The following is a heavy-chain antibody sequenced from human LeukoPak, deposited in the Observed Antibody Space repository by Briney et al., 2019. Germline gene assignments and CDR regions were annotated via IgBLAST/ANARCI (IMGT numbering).Heavy chain of an antibody. Sequence: GGSLRLSCAASGFTFSSYAMHWVRQAPGKGLEWVAVISYDGSNKYYADSVKGRFTISRDNAKNSLYLQMNSLRVEDTAVYYCAREGRWFQSTDSWGQGTQVTVSS. V-gene: IGHV3-30-3*01. CDR1: GFTFSSYA. CDR2: ISYDGSNK. CDR3: AREGRWFQSTDS. D-gene: IGHD2-15*01. J-gene: IGHJ4*02.